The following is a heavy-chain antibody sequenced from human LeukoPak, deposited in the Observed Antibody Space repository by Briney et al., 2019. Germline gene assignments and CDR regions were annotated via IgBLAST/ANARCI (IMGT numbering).Heavy chain of an antibody. CDR2: IYYTVTT. CDR1: GDSISSSSDY. CDR3: ARQRALDI. Sequence: PSETLSLTCTVSGDSISSSSDYWGWIRQPPGKGLEWIGSIYYTVTTYYSPSLKSRVTISVDTSKNQFSLKLGSVTAADTAVYYCARQRALDIWGQGTMVTVSS. V-gene: IGHV4-39*01. J-gene: IGHJ3*02.